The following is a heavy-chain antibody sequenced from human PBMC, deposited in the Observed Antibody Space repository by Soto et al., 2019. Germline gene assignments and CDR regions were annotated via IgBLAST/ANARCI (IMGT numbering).Heavy chain of an antibody. J-gene: IGHJ5*02. CDR1: GGSISSGGYY. CDR2: IYYSGST. D-gene: IGHD2-15*01. CDR3: ARGVAAPTYNWFDP. V-gene: IGHV4-31*02. Sequence: SETLSLTXTVSGGSISSGGYYWSWIRQHPGKGLEWIGYIYYSGSTYYNPSLKSRVTISVDTSKNQFSLKLSSVTAADTAVYYCARGVAAPTYNWFDPGGQGTLVTVSS.